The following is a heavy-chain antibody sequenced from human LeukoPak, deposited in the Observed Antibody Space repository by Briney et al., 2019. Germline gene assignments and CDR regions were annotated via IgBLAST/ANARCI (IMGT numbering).Heavy chain of an antibody. CDR2: ISGSGSNT. CDR3: AKNGEPKYYMDV. V-gene: IGHV3-23*01. D-gene: IGHD1-14*01. J-gene: IGHJ6*03. Sequence: GRSLRLSCAASGFTFSSYSMNWVRQAPGKGLEWVSGISGSGSNTYYPDSVKGRLTTSRDNSKNTLYLQMNSLRAEDTAVYYCAKNGEPKYYMDVWGKGTTVTVSS. CDR1: GFTFSSYS.